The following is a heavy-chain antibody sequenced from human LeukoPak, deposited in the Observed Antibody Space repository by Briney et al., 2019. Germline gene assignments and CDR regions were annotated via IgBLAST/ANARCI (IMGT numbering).Heavy chain of an antibody. CDR3: VRDSLRVRGWFDP. V-gene: IGHV3-11*01. CDR1: KYTFRDYY. Sequence: PGGSLRLSCAASKYTFRDYYMSWVRQAPGKGLEWIAYISSNGRTIYYADSVRGRFTISRDNDKSSMYLLMNSLRVDDTAVYYCVRDSLRVRGWFDPWGQGTLVTVSS. CDR2: ISSNGRTI. J-gene: IGHJ5*02. D-gene: IGHD3-10*01.